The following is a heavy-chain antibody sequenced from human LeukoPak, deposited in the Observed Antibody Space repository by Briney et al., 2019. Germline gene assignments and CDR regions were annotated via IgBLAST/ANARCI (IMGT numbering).Heavy chain of an antibody. CDR3: AKDKGTEGEIVVVPAAPDAFDI. CDR1: GFTFSSYG. V-gene: IGHV3-30*18. D-gene: IGHD2-2*01. Sequence: GGSLRLSCAASGFTFSSYGMHWVRQAPGKGLEWVAVISYDGSNKYYADSVKGRFTISRDNSKNTLYLQMNSLRAEDTAVYYCAKDKGTEGEIVVVPAAPDAFDIWGQGTMVTVSS. CDR2: ISYDGSNK. J-gene: IGHJ3*02.